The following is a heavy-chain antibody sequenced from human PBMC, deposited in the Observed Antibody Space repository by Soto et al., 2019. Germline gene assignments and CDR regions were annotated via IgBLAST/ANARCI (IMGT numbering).Heavy chain of an antibody. CDR2: INPNSGGT. Sequence: ASVKVSCKASGYTFTGYYMHWVQQAPGQGLEWMGWINPNSGGTNYAQKFQGRVTMTRDTSISTAYMELSRLRSDDTAVYYCASGRMETGYSSSWHHFDYWGQGTLVTVSS. CDR3: ASGRMETGYSSSWHHFDY. CDR1: GYTFTGYY. J-gene: IGHJ4*02. V-gene: IGHV1-2*02. D-gene: IGHD6-13*01.